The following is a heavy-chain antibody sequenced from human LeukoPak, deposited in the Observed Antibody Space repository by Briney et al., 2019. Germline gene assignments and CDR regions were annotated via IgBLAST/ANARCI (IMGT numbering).Heavy chain of an antibody. D-gene: IGHD6-19*01. CDR1: RFTFSNYA. V-gene: IGHV3-30-3*01. CDR2: ISYDGSNK. Sequence: GGSLRLSCAASRFTFSNYAMHWVRQAPGKGLEWVAVISYDGSNKYYADSVKGRFTISRDNAKNSLYLQMNSLRAEDTAVYYCASPGHRGSGWYRYWGQGTLVTVSS. J-gene: IGHJ4*02. CDR3: ASPGHRGSGWYRY.